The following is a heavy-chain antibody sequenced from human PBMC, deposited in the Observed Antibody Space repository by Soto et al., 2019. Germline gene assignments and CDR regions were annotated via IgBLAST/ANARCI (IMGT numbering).Heavy chain of an antibody. CDR3: GRGSYTGRWNSHFINY. Sequence: ASVKVSCKASGYTFTNFDVNWVRQAPGQGLEWMGRMDPNTGNTGCAQKFQGRVTMTGNASITTAYMELSSLRSEDTAVYYCGRGSYTGRWNSHFINYWDQGTLVTVSS. J-gene: IGHJ4*02. CDR1: GYTFTNFD. CDR2: MDPNTGNT. D-gene: IGHD3-16*02. V-gene: IGHV1-8*01.